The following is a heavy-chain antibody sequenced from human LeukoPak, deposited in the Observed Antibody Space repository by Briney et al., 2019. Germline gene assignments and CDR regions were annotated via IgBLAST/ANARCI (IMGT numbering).Heavy chain of an antibody. CDR1: GGSISSSSYY. CDR2: IYYSGST. D-gene: IGHD3-10*01. V-gene: IGHV4-39*01. J-gene: IGHJ4*02. Sequence: PSETLSLTCTVSGGSISSSSYYWGWIRQPPGKGLEWIGSIYYSGSTYYNPSLKSRVTISVDTSKNQFSLKLSSVTAADTAVYYCARFDIDYYGSGSQLFDYWGQGTLVTVSS. CDR3: ARFDIDYYGSGSQLFDY.